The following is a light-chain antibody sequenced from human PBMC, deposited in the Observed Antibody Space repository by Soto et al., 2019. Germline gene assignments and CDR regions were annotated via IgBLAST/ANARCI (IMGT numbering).Light chain of an antibody. CDR1: QSVRSS. V-gene: IGKV3-15*01. J-gene: IGKJ3*01. CDR2: GAS. CDR3: QQYNNWPPFT. Sequence: EIVMTQSPATLSVSPGERVTHSCRASQSVRSSLAWYQQKPGQAPRLLIYGASTRATGIAARFSGSGSGTEFTLTISSLQSEDFAVYYCQQYNNWPPFTFGPGTKVDIK.